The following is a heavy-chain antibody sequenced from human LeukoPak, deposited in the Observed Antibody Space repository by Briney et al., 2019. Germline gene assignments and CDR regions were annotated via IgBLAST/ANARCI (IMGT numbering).Heavy chain of an antibody. D-gene: IGHD3-9*01. Sequence: GRSLRLSCAASGFTFSSYGMHWVRQAPGKGLEWVAVIWYDGSNKYYADSVKGRFTISRDNSKNTLYLQMNSLRPEDTAVYYCANGKDVLRYFDWLPMALDYWGQGTLVTVSS. CDR3: ANGKDVLRYFDWLPMALDY. CDR2: IWYDGSNK. J-gene: IGHJ4*02. V-gene: IGHV3-33*06. CDR1: GFTFSSYG.